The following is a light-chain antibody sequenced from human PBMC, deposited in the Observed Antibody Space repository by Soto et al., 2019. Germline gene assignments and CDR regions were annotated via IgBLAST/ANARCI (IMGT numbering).Light chain of an antibody. J-gene: IGLJ2*01. CDR2: GTT. CDR3: QSYDNRPHVL. Sequence: QAVVTQPPSVSGAPGQRVSISCAGSSSNIGAGYDVNWYQQLPGRAPKLLIYGTTNRPSGVPDRFSGAKSGTSASLTITGLQAEDEADYFCQSYDNRPHVLFGGGTKLTVL. V-gene: IGLV1-40*01. CDR1: SSNIGAGYD.